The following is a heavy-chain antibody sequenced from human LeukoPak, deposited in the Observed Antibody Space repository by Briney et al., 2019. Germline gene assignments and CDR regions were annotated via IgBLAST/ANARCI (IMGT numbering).Heavy chain of an antibody. CDR1: GLTFSTHG. D-gene: IGHD6-19*01. CDR2: LRWDGTRK. V-gene: IGHV3-30*02. Sequence: PGGSLRLSCAAPGLTFSTHGMAWGRQAPGKVLEGVAFLRWDGTRKYYSDSVKRRLTIPRDNSNNALYLHMNSLRAEDTAVCYCAKHGGGSYPDYYYYMDVWGKGATVTVSS. J-gene: IGHJ6*03. CDR3: AKHGGGSYPDYYYYMDV.